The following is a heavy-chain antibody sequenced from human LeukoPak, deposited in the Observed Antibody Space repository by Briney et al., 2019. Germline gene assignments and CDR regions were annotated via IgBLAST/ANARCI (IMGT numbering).Heavy chain of an antibody. CDR3: ARAVNIVGATCHFDY. J-gene: IGHJ4*02. CDR1: GGSFSGYY. Sequence: SETLSLTCAVYGGSFSGYYWSWIRQPPGKGLEWIGEINHSGSTNYNPSLKSRVTISVDTSKNQFSLKLSPVTAADTAVYYCARAVNIVGATCHFDYWGQGTLVTVSS. D-gene: IGHD1-26*01. V-gene: IGHV4-34*01. CDR2: INHSGST.